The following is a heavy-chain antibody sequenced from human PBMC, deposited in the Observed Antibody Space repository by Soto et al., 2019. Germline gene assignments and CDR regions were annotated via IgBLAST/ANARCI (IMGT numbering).Heavy chain of an antibody. D-gene: IGHD3-16*01. CDR2: ISAYNGNT. Sequence: ASVKVSCKASGYTFTNFGISWVRQAPGQGLEWMGWISAYNGNTNYAQNFQGRVTMTTDTSTRTVYLDLRSLKSDDTAVYYCARGGYYDNTWGKLSHYGLDVWGQGTSVTVSS. CDR3: ARGGYYDNTWGKLSHYGLDV. V-gene: IGHV1-18*01. CDR1: GYTFTNFG. J-gene: IGHJ6*02.